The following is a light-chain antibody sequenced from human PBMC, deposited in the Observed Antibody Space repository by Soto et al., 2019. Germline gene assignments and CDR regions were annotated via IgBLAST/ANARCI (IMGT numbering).Light chain of an antibody. J-gene: IGKJ1*01. CDR1: QAIDSW. CDR3: QQTLSFPPT. CDR2: TGS. Sequence: DIQMTQSPSSVSASVGDRVTITCRASQAIDSWLAWYQQKPGEAPKLLIFTGSLLHSGVPPRFSGSGSGTDLTLTISSLQPEDFATYHCQQTLSFPPTFVQGTKGDIK. V-gene: IGKV1-12*01.